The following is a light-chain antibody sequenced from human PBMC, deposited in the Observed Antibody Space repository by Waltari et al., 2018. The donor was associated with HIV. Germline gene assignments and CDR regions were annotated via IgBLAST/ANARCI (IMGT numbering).Light chain of an antibody. J-gene: IGKJ2*01. Sequence: DIQMTQSPSSLSAFVGDRVTITCRASQTISRKSNWYQQRPGKATNLQISVAYRLQSGVPSRFSGRGSGTDFTLTISSLQPEDFATYYGQQTYSTPYTFGQGAKLEI. CDR2: VAY. V-gene: IGKV1-39*01. CDR3: QQTYSTPYT. CDR1: QTISRK.